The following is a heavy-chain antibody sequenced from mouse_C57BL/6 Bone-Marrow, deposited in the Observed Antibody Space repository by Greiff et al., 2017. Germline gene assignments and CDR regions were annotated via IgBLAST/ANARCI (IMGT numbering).Heavy chain of an antibody. CDR2: INPGSGGT. J-gene: IGHJ2*01. Sequence: VQLQQSGAELVRPGTSVKVSCKASGYAFTNYLIEWVKQRPGQGLEWIGVINPGSGGTNYNEKFKGKATLTADKSSNTAYLQLSSLTSEDTAVYYCTRSLIYYGTNYWGQGTTLTVSS. D-gene: IGHD1-1*01. CDR1: GYAFTNYL. V-gene: IGHV1-54*02. CDR3: TRSLIYYGTNY.